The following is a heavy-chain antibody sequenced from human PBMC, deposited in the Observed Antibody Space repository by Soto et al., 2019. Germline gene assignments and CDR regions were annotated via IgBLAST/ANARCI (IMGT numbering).Heavy chain of an antibody. V-gene: IGHV1-18*01. J-gene: IGHJ5*02. CDR3: ARVPPDRSGYYYRAWFDP. CDR1: GYTFTSYG. D-gene: IGHD3-22*01. CDR2: ISAYNGNT. Sequence: QVQLVQSGAEVKKPGASVKVSCKASGYTFTSYGISWVRQAPGQGLEWMGWISAYNGNTNYAQKFRGRVTITADETTSPADMEVSSLSSEDTAVYYCARVPPDRSGYYYRAWFDPWGQGTLVTVSS.